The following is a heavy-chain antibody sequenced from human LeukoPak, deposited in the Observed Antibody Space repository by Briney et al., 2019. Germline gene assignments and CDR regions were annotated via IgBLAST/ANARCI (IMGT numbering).Heavy chain of an antibody. CDR1: GGTFSSYA. V-gene: IGHV1-69*13. Sequence: SVKVSCKASGGTFSSYAISWVRQAPGQGLEWMGGIIPIFGTANYAQKFQGRVTITADESTSTAYMELSRLRSDDTAVYYCARVGDSGYDYGVGYWGQGTLVTVSS. CDR2: IIPIFGTA. D-gene: IGHD5-12*01. CDR3: ARVGDSGYDYGVGY. J-gene: IGHJ4*02.